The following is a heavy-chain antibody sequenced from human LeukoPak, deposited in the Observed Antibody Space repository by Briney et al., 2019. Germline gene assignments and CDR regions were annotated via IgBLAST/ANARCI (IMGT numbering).Heavy chain of an antibody. CDR1: GGSISSGDYY. Sequence: SETLSLTCTVSGGSISSGDYYWSWIRQPPGKGLEWIGYIYYSGSTYHNPSLKSRVTISVDTSKNQFSLKLSSVTAADTAVYYCAREWELHAFDIWGQGTMVTVSS. CDR3: AREWELHAFDI. V-gene: IGHV4-30-4*01. D-gene: IGHD1-26*01. J-gene: IGHJ3*02. CDR2: IYYSGST.